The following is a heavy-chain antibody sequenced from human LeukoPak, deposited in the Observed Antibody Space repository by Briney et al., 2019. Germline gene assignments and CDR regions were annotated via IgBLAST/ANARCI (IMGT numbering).Heavy chain of an antibody. CDR3: ASRIVGTPDYFDY. V-gene: IGHV3-7*01. Sequence: GGSLRLSCAASGFTFSTYWMNWVRQAPGKVLEWVANIQQDGNEKYYVDSVKGRFTISRDNAKNSLYLQMNSLRVEDTAVYYCASRIVGTPDYFDYWGQGTLVTVSS. D-gene: IGHD1-26*01. CDR2: IQQDGNEK. CDR1: GFTFSTYW. J-gene: IGHJ4*02.